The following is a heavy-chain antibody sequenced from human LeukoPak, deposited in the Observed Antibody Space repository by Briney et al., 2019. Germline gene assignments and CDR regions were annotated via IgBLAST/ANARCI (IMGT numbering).Heavy chain of an antibody. CDR2: IYYSGST. CDR1: GGSISSYY. CDR3: AANDGEYCSGGSCYDYYYYMDV. D-gene: IGHD2-15*01. Sequence: SETLSLTCTVSGGSISSYYWSWIRQPPGKGPEWIGYIYYSGSTNYNPSLKSRVTISVDTSKNQFSLKLSSVTAADTAVYYCAANDGEYCSGGSCYDYYYYMDVWGKGTTVTVSS. J-gene: IGHJ6*03. V-gene: IGHV4-59*01.